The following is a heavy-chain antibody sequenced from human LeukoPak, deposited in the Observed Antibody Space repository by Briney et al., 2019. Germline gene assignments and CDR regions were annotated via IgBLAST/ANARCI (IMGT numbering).Heavy chain of an antibody. CDR1: GFTFSSYA. V-gene: IGHV3-30-3*01. D-gene: IGHD6-13*01. CDR3: ARGGPGYSSSWYGGY. Sequence: PGRSLRLSCAASGFTFSSYAMHWVRQAPGKGLEWVAVISYDGSNKYYADSVKGRFTISRDNSKNTLYLQMNSLRAEDTAVYYCARGGPGYSSSWYGGYWGQGTLVTVSS. J-gene: IGHJ4*02. CDR2: ISYDGSNK.